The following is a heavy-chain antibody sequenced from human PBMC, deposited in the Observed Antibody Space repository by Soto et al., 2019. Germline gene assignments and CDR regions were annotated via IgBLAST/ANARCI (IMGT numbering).Heavy chain of an antibody. D-gene: IGHD3-3*01. V-gene: IGHV4-34*01. CDR2: INPGGIT. Sequence: SETLSLTCAVYGGSLSGYYWTWIRQPPGKGLEWIGEINPGGITNYNPSVKSRLTISLDTSHKQVSLELTSVTAADTAVYYCARARKGSGSDYYYHYGMDVWGKGTTVTVSS. J-gene: IGHJ6*04. CDR1: GGSLSGYY. CDR3: ARARKGSGSDYYYHYGMDV.